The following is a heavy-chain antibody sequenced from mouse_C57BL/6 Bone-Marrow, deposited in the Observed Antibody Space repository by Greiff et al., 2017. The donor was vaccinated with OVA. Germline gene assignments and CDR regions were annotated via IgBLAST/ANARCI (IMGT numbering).Heavy chain of an antibody. V-gene: IGHV1-22*01. CDR1: GYTFTDYN. Sequence: EVKLQESGPELVKPGASVKMSCKASGYTFTDYNMHWVKQSHGKSLEWIGYINPNNGGTSYNQKFKGKATLTVNKSSSTAYMELRSLTSEDSAVYYCATNYYGSFDYWGQGTTLTVSS. D-gene: IGHD1-1*01. J-gene: IGHJ2*01. CDR3: ATNYYGSFDY. CDR2: INPNNGGT.